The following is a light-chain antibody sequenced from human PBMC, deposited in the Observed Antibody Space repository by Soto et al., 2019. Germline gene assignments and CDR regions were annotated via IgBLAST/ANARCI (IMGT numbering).Light chain of an antibody. Sequence: DIQMTQSLSTLSASVGDRVTITCRASESFSRWLAWYQQKPGKAPKLLIYKASTLETGVPSRFSGSGSGAEVTLPISSLQPEEFATYYCQQYAGYPYTFGRGTKLESK. V-gene: IGKV1-5*03. CDR1: ESFSRW. CDR2: KAS. CDR3: QQYAGYPYT. J-gene: IGKJ2*01.